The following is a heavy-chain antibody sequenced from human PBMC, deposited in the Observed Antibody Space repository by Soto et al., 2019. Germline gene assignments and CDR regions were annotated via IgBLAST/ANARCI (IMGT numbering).Heavy chain of an antibody. CDR2: IIPIFGTA. CDR1: GGTFSSYA. D-gene: IGHD1-26*01. J-gene: IGHJ3*02. V-gene: IGHV1-69*12. CDR3: ARMSPTNSGSYYWELRGAFDI. Sequence: QVQLVQSGAEVKKPGSSVKVSCKASGGTFSSYAISWVRQAPGQGLEWMGGIIPIFGTANSAQKFQGRVTITADESTSTAYMELSSLRFEDTAVYYCARMSPTNSGSYYWELRGAFDIWGQGTMVTVSS.